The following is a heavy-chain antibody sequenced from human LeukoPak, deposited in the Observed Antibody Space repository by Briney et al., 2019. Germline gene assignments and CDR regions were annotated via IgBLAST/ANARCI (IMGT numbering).Heavy chain of an antibody. CDR1: GFTVSSNY. CDR2: IYSGGST. Sequence: GGSLRLSCAASGFTVSSNYMSWDRQAPGKGLEWVSVIYSGGSTYYADSVKGRFTISRDNSKNTLYLQMNSLRAEDTAVYYCARVPSSSVGFHAFDIWGQGTMVTVSS. J-gene: IGHJ3*02. CDR3: ARVPSSSVGFHAFDI. V-gene: IGHV3-53*01. D-gene: IGHD3-10*01.